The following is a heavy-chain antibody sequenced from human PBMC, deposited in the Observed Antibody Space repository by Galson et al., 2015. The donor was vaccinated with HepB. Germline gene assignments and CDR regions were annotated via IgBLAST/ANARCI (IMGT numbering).Heavy chain of an antibody. V-gene: IGHV1-18*01. CDR3: ARDVRYAFEM. CDR1: GYTFTSNG. D-gene: IGHD3-10*02. J-gene: IGHJ3*02. Sequence: SVKVSCKASGYTFTSNGISWVRQAPGQGLEWMGWISTNSGNKYYAQKFQDRLIMTTERSTSTAYMELRSLTSDDTAFYYCARDVRYAFEMWGQGTMVTVS. CDR2: ISTNSGNK.